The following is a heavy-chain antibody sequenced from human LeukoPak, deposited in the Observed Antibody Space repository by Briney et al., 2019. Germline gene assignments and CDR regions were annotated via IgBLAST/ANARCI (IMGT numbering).Heavy chain of an antibody. D-gene: IGHD3-22*01. CDR2: ISSSGSTI. CDR3: ARALYYDSSGYYYGH. CDR1: GFTLSDYY. J-gene: IGHJ4*02. Sequence: PGGSLRLSCAASGFTLSDYYMSWIRQAPGKGLEWVSYISSSGSTIYYADSVKGRFTISRDNAKNSLYLQMNSLRAEDTAVYYCARALYYDSSGYYYGHWGQGTLVTVSS. V-gene: IGHV3-11*01.